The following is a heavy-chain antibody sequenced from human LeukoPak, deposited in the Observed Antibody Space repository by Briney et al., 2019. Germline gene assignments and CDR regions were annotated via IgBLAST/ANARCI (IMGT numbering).Heavy chain of an antibody. D-gene: IGHD2-2*01. CDR2: IYSAGST. CDR3: ARLPCSSSPCYYAMDV. J-gene: IGHJ6*02. Sequence: GGSLRLSCAASGFTVSSNYMSWVRQAPGQGLEWDSVIYSAGSTYYADSVKGRFTISRDNSNNTLYLQMNSLRAEDTAVYYCARLPCSSSPCYYAMDVWGQETTVTVSS. V-gene: IGHV3-66*04. CDR1: GFTVSSNY.